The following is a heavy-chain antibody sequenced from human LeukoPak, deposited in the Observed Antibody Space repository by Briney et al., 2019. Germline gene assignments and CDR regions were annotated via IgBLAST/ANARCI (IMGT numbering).Heavy chain of an antibody. CDR1: GYTFITSG. CDR3: VRDRDATPDDVRDY. J-gene: IGHJ4*02. D-gene: IGHD2-21*02. V-gene: IGHV1-18*01. CDR2: ISPFNGKT. Sequence: GASVKVSCKASGYTFITSGITWVRQAPGHGLKWMGWISPFNGKTRFAEEFQDRLTMTTDTPTRTAYMVLRSLRSDDTAVYYCVRDRDATPDDVRDYWGQGNLVTVSS.